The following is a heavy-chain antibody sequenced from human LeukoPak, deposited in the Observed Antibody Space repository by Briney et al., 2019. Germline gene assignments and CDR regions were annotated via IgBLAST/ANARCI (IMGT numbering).Heavy chain of an antibody. CDR3: ARDPSKGPIASAGRWSEFDI. V-gene: IGHV3-48*01. CDR1: GFTFSSYT. Sequence: PGGSLRVSCAASGFTFSSYTMNWVRQAPGKGLEWVSSISSSSRTIYYADSVKGRFTISRDNAKNSLYLQMNSLRAEDTAVYYCARDPSKGPIASAGRWSEFDIWGQGTMVTVSS. D-gene: IGHD6-13*01. CDR2: ISSSSRTI. J-gene: IGHJ3*02.